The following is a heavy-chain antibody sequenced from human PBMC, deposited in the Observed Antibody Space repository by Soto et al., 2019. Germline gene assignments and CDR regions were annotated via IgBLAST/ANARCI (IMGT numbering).Heavy chain of an antibody. CDR1: GFTFSSYA. CDR3: AKDFVPAAMLFLFYMDF. J-gene: IGHJ6*03. D-gene: IGHD2-2*01. V-gene: IGHV3-23*01. Sequence: GGSLRLSCAASGFTFSSYAMSWVRQAPGKGLEWVSAISGSGGSTYYADSVKGRFTISRDNSKNTLYLQMNSLRAEDTAVYYCAKDFVPAAMLFLFYMDFWGKGTTVTVSS. CDR2: ISGSGGST.